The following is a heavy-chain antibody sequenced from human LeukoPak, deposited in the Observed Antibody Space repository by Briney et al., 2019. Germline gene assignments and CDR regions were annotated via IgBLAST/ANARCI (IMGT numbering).Heavy chain of an antibody. J-gene: IGHJ5*02. D-gene: IGHD3-22*01. CDR3: ARGPADSYDSSGFDP. Sequence: SETLSLACTVSGGSISIGGDYCSWIRQHPGRGLEWIGYIYYSGSTYYNPSLKSRVTISVDTSKNQFSLKLSSVTAADTAVYYCARGPADSYDSSGFDPWGAGTLVTVSS. CDR1: GGSISIGGDY. V-gene: IGHV4-31*03. CDR2: IYYSGST.